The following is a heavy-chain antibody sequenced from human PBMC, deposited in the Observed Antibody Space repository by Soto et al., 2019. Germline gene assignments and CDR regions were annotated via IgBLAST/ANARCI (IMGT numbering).Heavy chain of an antibody. CDR3: AREHTMVRGVCYYYGMDV. J-gene: IGHJ6*02. Sequence: SETLSLTCTVSGGSISSYYWSWIRQPAGKGLEWIGRIYTSGSTNYNPSLKSRVTMSVDTSKNQFSLKLSSVTAADTAVYYCAREHTMVRGVCYYYGMDVWGQGTTVTVSS. CDR2: IYTSGST. V-gene: IGHV4-4*07. D-gene: IGHD3-10*01. CDR1: GGSISSYY.